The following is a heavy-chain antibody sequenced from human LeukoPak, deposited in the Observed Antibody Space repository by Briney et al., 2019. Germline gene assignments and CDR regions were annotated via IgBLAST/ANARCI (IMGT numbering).Heavy chain of an antibody. D-gene: IGHD2-2*01. CDR2: IKQDGSEK. Sequence: GGSLRLSCAASGFTFSSYRMSWVRQAPGKGLEWVANIKQDGSEKYYVDSVKGRFTISRDNAKNSLYLQMNSLRAEDTAVYYCARPGGDSVVVPAKDWFDPWGQGTLVTVSS. J-gene: IGHJ5*02. CDR3: ARPGGDSVVVPAKDWFDP. V-gene: IGHV3-7*03. CDR1: GFTFSSYR.